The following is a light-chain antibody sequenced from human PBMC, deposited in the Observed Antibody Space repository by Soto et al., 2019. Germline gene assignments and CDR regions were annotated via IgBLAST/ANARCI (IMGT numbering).Light chain of an antibody. J-gene: IGKJ4*01. CDR3: QQSYSTPLT. Sequence: DIQMTQSPSSLSASVGDRVTITCRASQTIRSYLNWYQQKPGKAPNLLIYAASSLQSGVPSRFSGSGSGTDXTLXXSSLQPEDFAXXXXQQSYSTPLTFGGGTKVEIK. CDR2: AAS. CDR1: QTIRSY. V-gene: IGKV1-39*01.